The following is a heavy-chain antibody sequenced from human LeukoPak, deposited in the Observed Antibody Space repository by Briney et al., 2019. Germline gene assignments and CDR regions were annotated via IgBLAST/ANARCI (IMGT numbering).Heavy chain of an antibody. V-gene: IGHV3-66*01. J-gene: IGHJ4*02. D-gene: IGHD3-16*01. CDR2: IYSGGST. CDR3: ARGGESVYSYY. CDR1: GFTVSSNY. Sequence: QPGGSLRLSFAPSGFTVSSNYMSWVRQAPGKGLEWVSVIYSGGSTYYADSVKGRFTISRDNSKNTLYLQMNSLGAEDTAVYYCARGGESVYSYYWGQGTLVTVSS.